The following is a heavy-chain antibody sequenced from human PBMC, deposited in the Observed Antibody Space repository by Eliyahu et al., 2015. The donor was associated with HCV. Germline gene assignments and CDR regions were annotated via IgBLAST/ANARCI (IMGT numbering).Heavy chain of an antibody. J-gene: IGHJ5*02. Sequence: QVQLQESGPGLVKPSETLSLTCAVSGXSISSYYWSWIRQPPGKGLEWIGYIPYRGSTNFNPPLKSRVTISVDTSKNQFSLKLSSVTAADTAVYYCASGGGGIAVTGTGGWFDPWGQGTLVTVSS. V-gene: IGHV4-59*01. CDR3: ASGGGGIAVTGTGGWFDP. CDR2: IPYRGST. CDR1: GXSISSYY. D-gene: IGHD6-19*01.